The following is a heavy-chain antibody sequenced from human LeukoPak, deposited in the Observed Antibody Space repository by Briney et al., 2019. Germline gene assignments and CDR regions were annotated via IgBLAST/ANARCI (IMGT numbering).Heavy chain of an antibody. CDR1: GYTFTNYY. D-gene: IGHD1-26*01. J-gene: IGHJ5*02. CDR3: ARDDSVGDTAWWFDP. CDR2: INPSGDNT. Sequence: ASVKLSCKASGYTFTNYYIHWVRQAPGQGLEWMGIINPSGDNTWYAQKFQGRVTMTRDMSTSTAYMELSSLRSEDTAVYYCARDDSVGDTAWWFDPWGQRTLVTVSS. V-gene: IGHV1-46*01.